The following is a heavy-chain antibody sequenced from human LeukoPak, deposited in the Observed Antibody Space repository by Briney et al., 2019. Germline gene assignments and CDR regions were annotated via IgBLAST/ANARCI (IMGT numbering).Heavy chain of an antibody. CDR1: GGSISSYY. CDR2: IYTSGST. D-gene: IGHD2-2*01. J-gene: IGHJ5*02. CDR3: ARDRGTSPHNWFDP. Sequence: SETLSLTCTVSGGSISSYYWSWIRQPAGKGLEWIGRIYTSGSTNYNPSLKSRVTMSVDTSKNQFSLKLSSVSAADTAVYYCARDRGTSPHNWFDPWGQGTLVTVSS. V-gene: IGHV4-4*07.